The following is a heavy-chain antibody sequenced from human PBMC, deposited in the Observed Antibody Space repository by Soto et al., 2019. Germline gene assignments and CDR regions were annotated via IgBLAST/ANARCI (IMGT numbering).Heavy chain of an antibody. CDR2: IIPIFGTP. CDR1: GGTFCSYP. CDR3: ARDEPYYGMDV. Sequence: SVKVSCKASGGTFCSYPISWVRRAPGQGLEWMGGIIPIFGTPNYAQKFQGRVMITADENTSTADMELSSLRSEDTAVYYCARDEPYYGMDVWGQGTTVTVSS. V-gene: IGHV1-69*13. J-gene: IGHJ6*02. D-gene: IGHD3-16*01.